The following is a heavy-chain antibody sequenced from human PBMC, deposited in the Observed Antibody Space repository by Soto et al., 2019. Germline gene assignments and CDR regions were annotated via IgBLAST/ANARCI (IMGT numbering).Heavy chain of an antibody. J-gene: IGHJ4*02. D-gene: IGHD1-26*01. CDR3: ARDFPLSEYRFSGSYYYNY. CDR1: GFTVSSNY. Sequence: EVQLVESGGGLIQPGGSLSLSCAASGFTVSSNYMSWVRQAPGKGLEWVSTIYSNGNTYYADSMKGRFTISRDKSKNTLYLQMNSLRAEDTAVYYCARDFPLSEYRFSGSYYYNYWGQGTLVTVSS. CDR2: IYSNGNT. V-gene: IGHV3-53*01.